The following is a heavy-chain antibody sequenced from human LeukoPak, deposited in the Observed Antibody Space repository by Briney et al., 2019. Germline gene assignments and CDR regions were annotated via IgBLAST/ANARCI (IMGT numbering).Heavy chain of an antibody. Sequence: PSETLSLTCTVSGGSISSSSYYWGWIRQPPGKGLEWIGSIYYSGSTYYNPSLKSRVTISVDTSKNQFSLKLSSVTAADTAVYYCASPGGVRGVADYWGQGTLVTVSS. D-gene: IGHD3-10*01. CDR3: ASPGGVRGVADY. V-gene: IGHV4-39*07. CDR1: GGSISSSSYY. J-gene: IGHJ4*02. CDR2: IYYSGST.